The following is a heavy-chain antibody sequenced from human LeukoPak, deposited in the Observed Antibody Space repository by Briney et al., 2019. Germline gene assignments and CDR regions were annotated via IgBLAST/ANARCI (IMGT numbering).Heavy chain of an antibody. Sequence: SGPTLVNPTQTLTLTCTFSGFSLSTSGVGVGWIRQPPGKALEWLALLYWDDDKRYSPSPKSRLTITKDPSKNQVVHTMTNMDPVDTATYYCAHRRWERLGGDAFDIWGQGTMVTVSS. CDR1: GFSLSTSGVG. J-gene: IGHJ3*02. D-gene: IGHD1-26*01. CDR2: LYWDDDK. V-gene: IGHV2-5*02. CDR3: AHRRWERLGGDAFDI.